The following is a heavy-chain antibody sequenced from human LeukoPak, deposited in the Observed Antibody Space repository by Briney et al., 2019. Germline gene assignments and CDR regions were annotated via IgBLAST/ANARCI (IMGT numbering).Heavy chain of an antibody. D-gene: IGHD1-1*01. CDR3: ARGGITTDSDI. CDR1: GYTFTSYG. Sequence: ASVKVSCKASGYTFTSYGFTWVRQAPGQGLEWMGWISVYTGDTNYAENLQGRVTMTTDTSTSTAYMELRNLRSDDTAMYFCARGGITTDSDIWGQGTLVTVSS. CDR2: ISVYTGDT. V-gene: IGHV1-18*01. J-gene: IGHJ3*02.